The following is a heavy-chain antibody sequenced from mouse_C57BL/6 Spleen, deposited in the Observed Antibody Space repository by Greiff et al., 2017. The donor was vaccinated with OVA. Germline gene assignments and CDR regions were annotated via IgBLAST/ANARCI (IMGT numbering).Heavy chain of an antibody. V-gene: IGHV1-4*01. D-gene: IGHD2-12*01. CDR2: INPSSGYT. J-gene: IGHJ4*01. CDR1: GYTFTSYT. Sequence: QVQLQQSGDELARPGASVKMSCKASGYTFTSYTMHWVKQRPGQGLEWIGYINPSSGYTKYNQKFKDKATLTADKSSSTAYMQLSSLTSEDSAVYYCAKMATTGYYAMDYWGQGTSVTVSS. CDR3: AKMATTGYYAMDY.